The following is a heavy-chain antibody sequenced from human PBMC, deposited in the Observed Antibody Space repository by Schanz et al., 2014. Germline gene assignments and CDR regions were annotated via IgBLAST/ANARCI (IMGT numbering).Heavy chain of an antibody. CDR3: VSPIMWFGESSPG. CDR2: MSGSGDVI. J-gene: IGHJ4*02. CDR1: GFAFSAHS. V-gene: IGHV3-48*02. Sequence: EVQLVESGGGLVQPGGSLRLSCAASGFAFSAHSMNWVRQGPGTRLEWLSYMSGSGDVIYYADSVKGRFTVSRDNAKTSMVLQMTSLRDEDTGVYYCVSPIMWFGESSPGWGPGTLVTVSS. D-gene: IGHD3-10*01.